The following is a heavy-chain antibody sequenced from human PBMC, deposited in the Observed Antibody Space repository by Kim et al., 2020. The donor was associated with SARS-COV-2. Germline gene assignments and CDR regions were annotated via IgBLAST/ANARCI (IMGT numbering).Heavy chain of an antibody. Sequence: GGSLRLSCAASGFTVSNYDMNWVRQAPGKGLEWVSVIYSGGSKYYADTVKCSITSSSDNSKNTLFLQRHSLRAEDTAVYYCARIDTGMDDYWGQGTLVTVAS. V-gene: IGHV3-66*01. J-gene: IGHJ4*02. CDR3: ARIDTGMDDY. CDR2: IYSGGSK. CDR1: GFTVSNYD. D-gene: IGHD5-18*01.